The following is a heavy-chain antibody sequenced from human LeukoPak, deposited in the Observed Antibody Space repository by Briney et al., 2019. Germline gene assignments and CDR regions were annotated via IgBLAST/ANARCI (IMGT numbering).Heavy chain of an antibody. J-gene: IGHJ4*02. Sequence: ASVKVSCKASVYTFTSYDINWVRQATGQGLEWMGWMNPNSGNTGYAQKFQGRVTMTRNTSISTAYMELSSLRSEDTAVYYCARSRHYDYVWGSYRSPTYYFDYWGQGTLVTVSS. CDR1: VYTFTSYD. D-gene: IGHD3-16*02. CDR3: ARSRHYDYVWGSYRSPTYYFDY. V-gene: IGHV1-8*01. CDR2: MNPNSGNT.